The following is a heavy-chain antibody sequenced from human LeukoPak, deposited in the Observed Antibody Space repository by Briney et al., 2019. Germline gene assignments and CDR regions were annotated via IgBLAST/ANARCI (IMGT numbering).Heavy chain of an antibody. CDR1: GFSFSSYW. Sequence: GGSLRLSRAASGFSFSSYWMSWARQAPGKGLEWVANIKLDGSEKYYVDSVKGRFTISRDNAKNSLYLQMNSLRAEDTAVYYCAKNHVTVPNGDWFGPWGQGTLITVSS. CDR3: AKNHVTVPNGDWFGP. J-gene: IGHJ5*02. D-gene: IGHD4-11*01. CDR2: IKLDGSEK. V-gene: IGHV3-7*01.